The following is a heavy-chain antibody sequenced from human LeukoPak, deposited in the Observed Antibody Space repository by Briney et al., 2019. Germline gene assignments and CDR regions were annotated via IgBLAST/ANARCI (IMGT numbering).Heavy chain of an antibody. CDR2: ISWNSGSI. J-gene: IGHJ4*02. CDR1: GFTFDDYA. CDR3: AKDPYYDSSGYFDY. V-gene: IGHV3-9*01. Sequence: GRSLRLSCAASGFTFDDYAMHWVRQAPGKGLEWVSGISWNSGSIGYADSVKGRFTISRDNAKNSLYLQMNSLRAEDTALYYCAKDPYYDSSGYFDYWGQGTLVTVSS. D-gene: IGHD3-22*01.